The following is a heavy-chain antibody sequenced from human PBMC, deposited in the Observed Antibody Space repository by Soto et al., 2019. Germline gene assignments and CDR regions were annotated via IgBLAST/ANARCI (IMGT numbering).Heavy chain of an antibody. D-gene: IGHD3-3*01. CDR1: GYTFTSYA. CDR3: ARDLPYYDLWSGHFPNNYYGMDV. J-gene: IGHJ6*02. Sequence: ASVKVSCKASGYTFTSYAMHWVRQAPGQRLEWMGWINAGNGNTKYSQKFQGRVTIARDTSASTAYMELSSLRSEDTAVYYCARDLPYYDLWSGHFPNNYYGMDVWRRRTTVTVSS. V-gene: IGHV1-3*01. CDR2: INAGNGNT.